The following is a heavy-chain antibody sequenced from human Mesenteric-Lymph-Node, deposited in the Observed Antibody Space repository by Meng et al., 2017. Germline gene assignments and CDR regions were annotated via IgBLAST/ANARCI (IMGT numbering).Heavy chain of an antibody. D-gene: IGHD2-15*01. J-gene: IGHJ4*02. CDR2: INHSGST. V-gene: IGHV4-34*01. CDR1: GGSFSGYY. Sequence: SETLSLTCAVYGGSFSGYYWSWIRQPPGKGLEWIGEINHSGSTNSNPSLKSRVTISVDTSKNQFSLKLSSVTAADTAVYYCARGPTPRTVAATRTFDYWGQGTLVTVSS. CDR3: ARGPTPRTVAATRTFDY.